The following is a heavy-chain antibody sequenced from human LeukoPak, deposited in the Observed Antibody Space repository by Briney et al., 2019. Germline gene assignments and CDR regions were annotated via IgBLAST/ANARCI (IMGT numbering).Heavy chain of an antibody. J-gene: IGHJ4*02. V-gene: IGHV1-2*02. Sequence: ASVKVSCKASGYTFTGYYMHWVRLAPGQGLEWMGWINPNSGGTNYAQKFQGRVTMTRDTSISTAYMELSRLRSDDTAVYYCARVPNYDSSGYYPFDYWGQGTLVTVSS. CDR2: INPNSGGT. CDR1: GYTFTGYY. D-gene: IGHD3-22*01. CDR3: ARVPNYDSSGYYPFDY.